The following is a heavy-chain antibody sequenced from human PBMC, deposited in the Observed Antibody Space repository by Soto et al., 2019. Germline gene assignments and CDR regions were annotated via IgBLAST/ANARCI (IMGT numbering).Heavy chain of an antibody. V-gene: IGHV4-34*01. Sequence: SETLSLTCAVYGGSFSGYYWSWIRQPPGKGLEWIGEINHSGSTNYNPSLKSRVTISVDTSKNQFSLKLSSVTAADTAVYYCARGGRVREAVTVRRAFDIWGQGTMVTVSS. CDR3: ARGGRVREAVTVRRAFDI. CDR2: INHSGST. D-gene: IGHD3-16*02. J-gene: IGHJ3*02. CDR1: GGSFSGYY.